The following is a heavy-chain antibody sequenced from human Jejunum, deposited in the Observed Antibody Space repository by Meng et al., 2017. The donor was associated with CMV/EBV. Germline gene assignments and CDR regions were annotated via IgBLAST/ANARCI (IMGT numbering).Heavy chain of an antibody. CDR2: IKRKVDGETT. V-gene: IGHV3-15*01. J-gene: IGHJ4*02. D-gene: IGHD2-8*02. CDR3: TPGGGGVGD. CDR1: GFTFSDAW. Sequence: EVHLEESGGGLVKPGGYLRLSCVASGFTFSDAWLSWVRQAPGKGLEWVGFIKRKVDGETTDYAAPVKGRFTISRDDSENTLYLQMNSLKIEDTAVYYCTPGGGGVGDWGQGTLVTVSS.